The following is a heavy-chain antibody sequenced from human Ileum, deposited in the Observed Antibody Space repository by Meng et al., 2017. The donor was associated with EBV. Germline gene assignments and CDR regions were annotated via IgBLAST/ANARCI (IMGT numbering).Heavy chain of an antibody. CDR3: ASSDYYRSDY. V-gene: IGHV4-4*02. Sequence: VSMERKGRGLVMCSRSLSSTCAFSGGASSRRDWWRSVRQPPRKGLGWIGETSTSGSINYSPSHKSRATISLDKSKKQLSLKLNSVTAADTAVYYCASSDYYRSDYWGQGTLVTVSS. J-gene: IGHJ4*02. CDR2: TSTSGSI. CDR1: GGASSRRDW. D-gene: IGHD3-22*01.